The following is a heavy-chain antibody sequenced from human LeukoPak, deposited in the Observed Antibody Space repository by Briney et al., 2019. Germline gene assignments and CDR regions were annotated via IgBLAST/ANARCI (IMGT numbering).Heavy chain of an antibody. Sequence: SETLSLTCAVYGGSFSGYYWSWIRRPPGKGLEWIGEINHSGSTNYNPSLKSRVTISVDTSKNQFSLKLSSVTAADTAVYYCAREAVITMVRGVIRYNWFDPWGQGTLVTVSS. CDR1: GGSFSGYY. CDR3: AREAVITMVRGVIRYNWFDP. V-gene: IGHV4-34*01. CDR2: INHSGST. J-gene: IGHJ5*02. D-gene: IGHD3-10*01.